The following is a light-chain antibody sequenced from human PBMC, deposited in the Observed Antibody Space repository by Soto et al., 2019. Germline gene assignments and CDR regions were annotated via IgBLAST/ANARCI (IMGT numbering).Light chain of an antibody. V-gene: IGKV1-39*01. J-gene: IGKJ1*01. CDR3: QQTYSNPPWT. CDR2: AAS. Sequence: DIQMTQSPSSLFASVGDRVTITCRASQNINSYVNWYQQKPGKAPKLLIYAASSLQSGVPSRFSGSESGTDFTLTISRLQPEDFATYYCQQTYSNPPWTFGQGTKVEVK. CDR1: QNINSY.